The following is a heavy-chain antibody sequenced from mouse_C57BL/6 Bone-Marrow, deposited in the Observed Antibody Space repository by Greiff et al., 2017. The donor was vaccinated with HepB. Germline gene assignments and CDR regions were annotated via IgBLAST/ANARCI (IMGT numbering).Heavy chain of an antibody. CDR2: IHPNSGST. D-gene: IGHD2-4*01. CDR3: ARDPSYDYDPYWYFDV. CDR1: GYTFTSYW. J-gene: IGHJ1*03. V-gene: IGHV1-64*01. Sequence: QVQLKQPGAELVKPGASVKLSCKASGYTFTSYWMHWVKQRPGQGLEWIGMIHPNSGSTNYYEKFKSKATLTVDKSSSTAYMQLSSLTSEDSAVYYCARDPSYDYDPYWYFDVWGTGTTVTVSS.